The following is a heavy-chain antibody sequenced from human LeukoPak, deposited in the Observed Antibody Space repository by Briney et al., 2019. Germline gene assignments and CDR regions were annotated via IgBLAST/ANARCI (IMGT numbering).Heavy chain of an antibody. CDR2: INPNSGGT. J-gene: IGHJ4*02. D-gene: IGHD3-22*01. V-gene: IGHV1-2*02. CDR1: GYTFTGYY. Sequence: GASVTVSCKASGYTFTGYYMHWVRQAPGQGLEWMGWINPNSGGTNYAQTFQGRVTMTRDTSISTAYMELSRLRSDDTAVYYCARPPPTHYYDSSGHVNFDYWGQGTLVTVSS. CDR3: ARPPPTHYYDSSGHVNFDY.